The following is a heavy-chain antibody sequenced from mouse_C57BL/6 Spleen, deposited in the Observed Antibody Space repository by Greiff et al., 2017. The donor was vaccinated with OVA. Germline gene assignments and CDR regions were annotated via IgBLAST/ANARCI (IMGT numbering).Heavy chain of an antibody. Sequence: EVHLVESEGGLVQPGSSMKLSCTASGFTFSDYYMAWVRQVPEKGLEWVANINYDGSSTYYLASLKSRFIISRDNAKNILYLQMSSLKSEDTATYYGARGDYGSSHWYFDVWGTGTTVTVSS. CDR2: INYDGSST. D-gene: IGHD1-1*01. J-gene: IGHJ1*03. CDR1: GFTFSDYY. V-gene: IGHV5-16*01. CDR3: ARGDYGSSHWYFDV.